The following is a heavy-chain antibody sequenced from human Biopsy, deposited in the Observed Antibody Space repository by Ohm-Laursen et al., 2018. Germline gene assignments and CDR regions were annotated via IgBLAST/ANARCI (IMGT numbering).Heavy chain of an antibody. V-gene: IGHV3-11*01. J-gene: IGHJ5*02. CDR2: ISQTGTVT. D-gene: IGHD3-3*01. CDR1: GFTFSAYY. CDR3: ARDLYDFCGGCPFDP. Sequence: SLRLSCTAPGFTFSAYYMAWMRQAPGKGLEWISHISQTGTVTYYADSVMGRFTVFRDNAQNSVYLEMNSLRAEDTAMYYCARDLYDFCGGCPFDPWGQGTLVTVSP.